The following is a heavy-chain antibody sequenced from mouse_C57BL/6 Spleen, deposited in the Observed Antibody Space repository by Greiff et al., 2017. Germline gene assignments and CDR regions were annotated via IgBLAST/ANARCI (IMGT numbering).Heavy chain of an antibody. D-gene: IGHD3-2*02. V-gene: IGHV1-53*01. Sequence: QVQLKQSGTELVKPGASVKLSCKASGYTFTSYWMHWVKQRPGQGLEWIGNINPSNGGTNYNEKFKSKATLTVDKSSSTAYMQLSSLTSEDSAVYYCASDSSGYYAMDYWGQGTSVTVSS. CDR2: INPSNGGT. J-gene: IGHJ4*01. CDR3: ASDSSGYYAMDY. CDR1: GYTFTSYW.